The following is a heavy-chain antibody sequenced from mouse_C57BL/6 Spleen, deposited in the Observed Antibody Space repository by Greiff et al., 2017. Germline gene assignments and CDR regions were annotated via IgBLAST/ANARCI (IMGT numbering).Heavy chain of an antibody. CDR3: ANYDVGY. V-gene: IGHV1-82*01. CDR1: GYAFSSSW. J-gene: IGHJ2*01. CDR2: IYPGDGDT. Sequence: VQLQQSGPELVKPGASVKISCKASGYAFSSSWMNWVKQRPGKGLEWIGRIYPGDGDTNYNGKFKGKATLTADKSSSTAYMQLSSLTSEDSAVYFCANYDVGYWGQGTTLTVSS. D-gene: IGHD2-4*01.